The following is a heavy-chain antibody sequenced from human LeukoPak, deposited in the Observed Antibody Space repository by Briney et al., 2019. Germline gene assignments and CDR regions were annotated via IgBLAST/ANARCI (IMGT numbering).Heavy chain of an antibody. Sequence: PSETLSLTCAVYGGSFSGYYWSWIRQPPGKGLEWIGEINHSGSTNYNPSLKSRVTISVDTSKNQFSLKLSSVTAADTAVYYCGRSNYDSSGYWDYYFDSWGQGTLVTVSS. D-gene: IGHD3-22*01. J-gene: IGHJ4*02. V-gene: IGHV4-34*01. CDR2: INHSGST. CDR3: GRSNYDSSGYWDYYFDS. CDR1: GGSFSGYY.